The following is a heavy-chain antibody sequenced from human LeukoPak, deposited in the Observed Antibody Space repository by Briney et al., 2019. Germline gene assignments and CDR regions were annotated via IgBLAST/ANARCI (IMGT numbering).Heavy chain of an antibody. Sequence: GGSLRPSCAASGFTFTTYWMSWVRQAPGKGLEWVANIKQDGTERYYVDSVKGRFTISRDNAKNSLYLQMNSLRAEDTAVYYCAELGITMIGGVWGKGTTVTISS. D-gene: IGHD3-10*02. V-gene: IGHV3-7*01. CDR2: IKQDGTER. CDR3: AELGITMIGGV. CDR1: GFTFTTYW. J-gene: IGHJ6*04.